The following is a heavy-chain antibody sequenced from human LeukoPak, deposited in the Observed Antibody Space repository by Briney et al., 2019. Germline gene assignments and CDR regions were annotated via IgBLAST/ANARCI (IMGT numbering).Heavy chain of an antibody. CDR1: GLTFSSYG. D-gene: IGHD3-3*01. V-gene: IGHV3-33*01. J-gene: IGHJ5*02. CDR2: IWYDGSNK. CDR3: ARDGDFWSGYFWFDP. Sequence: GRSLRLSCAASGLTFSSYGMHWVRQAPGKGLEWVAVIWYDGSNKYYADSVKGRFTISGDNSKNTLYLQMNSLRAEDTAVYYCARDGDFWSGYFWFDPWGQGTLVTVSS.